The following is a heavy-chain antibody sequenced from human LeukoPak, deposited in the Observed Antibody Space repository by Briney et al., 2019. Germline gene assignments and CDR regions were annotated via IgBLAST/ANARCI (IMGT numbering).Heavy chain of an antibody. Sequence: GGSLRLSCAASGFTFSSYAMSWVRQAPGKGLEWVSAISGSGGSTYYADSVKGRFTISRDNSKNTLYLQMNSLRAEDTAVYYCAKDGLYDYVWGSYRLVNWFDPWGQGTLVAVSS. CDR3: AKDGLYDYVWGSYRLVNWFDP. V-gene: IGHV3-23*01. CDR2: ISGSGGST. CDR1: GFTFSSYA. D-gene: IGHD3-16*02. J-gene: IGHJ5*02.